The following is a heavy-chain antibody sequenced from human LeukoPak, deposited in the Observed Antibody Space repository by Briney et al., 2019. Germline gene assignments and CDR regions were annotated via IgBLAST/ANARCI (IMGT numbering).Heavy chain of an antibody. Sequence: PSETLSLTCTVSGGSVSSGSYYWSWIRQPPGKGLEWVEYIYYSGSTNYNPSLKSRVTISVDTSKNQFSLKLSSVTAADTAVYYCASSQWLAYYFDYWGQGTLVTVSS. D-gene: IGHD6-19*01. J-gene: IGHJ4*02. CDR1: GGSVSSGSYY. V-gene: IGHV4-61*01. CDR2: IYYSGST. CDR3: ASSQWLAYYFDY.